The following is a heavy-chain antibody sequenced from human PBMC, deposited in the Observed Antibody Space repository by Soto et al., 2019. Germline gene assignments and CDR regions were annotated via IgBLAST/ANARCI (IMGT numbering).Heavy chain of an antibody. Sequence: ASVKVSCKASGYTFTGYYMHWVRQAPGQGLEWMGWINPNSGGTNYAQKFQGRVTMDRDTSISTAYMELSRLRYDDTAVYYCARVMYYYGSSGYQDWVDAWGQGTLVT. CDR1: GYTFTGYY. J-gene: IGHJ5*02. D-gene: IGHD3-22*01. V-gene: IGHV1-2*02. CDR2: INPNSGGT. CDR3: ARVMYYYGSSGYQDWVDA.